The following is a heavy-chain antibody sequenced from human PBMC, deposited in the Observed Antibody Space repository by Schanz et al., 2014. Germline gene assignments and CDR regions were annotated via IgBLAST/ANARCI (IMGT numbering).Heavy chain of an antibody. J-gene: IGHJ4*02. V-gene: IGHV3-7*01. CDR3: ARDRPSGYALDF. D-gene: IGHD5-12*01. CDR2: IKQDGSEK. Sequence: VQLVESGGALVQPGGSLRLSCSASGFTFSDHWMSWVRQPPGKGLEWVANIKQDGSEKYYVDSVKGRFTISRDNSKKTLYVQMNSLRAEDTAVYYCARDRPSGYALDFWGQGTLVTVSS. CDR1: GFTFSDHW.